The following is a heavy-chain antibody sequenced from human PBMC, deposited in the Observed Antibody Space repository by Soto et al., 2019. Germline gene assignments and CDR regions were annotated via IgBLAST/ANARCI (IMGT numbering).Heavy chain of an antibody. V-gene: IGHV4-30-4*01. CDR3: ARVRPYVFSSSWGRWFDP. CDR1: GDSIRSGNHY. D-gene: IGHD6-13*01. Sequence: SETLSLTCTVSGDSIRSGNHYWSWIRQPPGKGLEWIGYIYYSGSTYYSPSLKSRVTISVDTSKNQFSLKLSSVTAADTAVYYCARVRPYVFSSSWGRWFDPWGQGTLVTVSS. CDR2: IYYSGST. J-gene: IGHJ5*02.